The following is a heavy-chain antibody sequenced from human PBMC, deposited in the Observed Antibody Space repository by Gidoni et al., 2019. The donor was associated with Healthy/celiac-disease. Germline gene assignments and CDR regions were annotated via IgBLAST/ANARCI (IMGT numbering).Heavy chain of an antibody. CDR3: ARESGITMIVVVMLFDAFDI. V-gene: IGHV3-30*04. CDR2: ISDDGSKK. D-gene: IGHD3-22*01. J-gene: IGHJ3*02. CDR1: RFTFSSYP. Sequence: QVQLVESGGCGVQPGRSLRLSCAASRFTFSSYPMHCVRQAQGKGLEWVAVISDDGSKKYYADSVNGRFTISRANSKNTLYLKMNSLRAEDTAVYYCARESGITMIVVVMLFDAFDIWGQGTMVTVSS.